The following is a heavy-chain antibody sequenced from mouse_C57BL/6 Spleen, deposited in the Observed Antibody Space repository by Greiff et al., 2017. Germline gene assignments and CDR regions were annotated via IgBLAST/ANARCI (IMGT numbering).Heavy chain of an antibody. CDR2: ISNGGGST. D-gene: IGHD4-1*01. V-gene: IGHV5-12*01. CDR3: ARHLTGTKAWFAY. Sequence: EVQRVASGGGLVQPGGSLKLSCAASGFTFSDYYMYWVRQTPEKRLEWVAYISNGGGSTYYPDTVKGRFTISRDNAKNTLYLQMSRLKSEDTAMYYCARHLTGTKAWFAYWGQGTLVTVSA. CDR1: GFTFSDYY. J-gene: IGHJ3*01.